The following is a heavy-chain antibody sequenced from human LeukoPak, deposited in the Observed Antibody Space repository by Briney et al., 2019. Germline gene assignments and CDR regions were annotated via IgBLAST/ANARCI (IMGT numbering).Heavy chain of an antibody. CDR2: ISSSGRHI. CDR1: GFIFSTYS. CDR3: ARGPSGYHNT. J-gene: IGHJ4*02. V-gene: IGHV3-21*01. D-gene: IGHD5-12*01. Sequence: GGSLRLSCAASGFIFSTYSMNWVRQAPGKGLEWVSSISSSGRHIYYADSVKGRFTISRDNSKNTLYLQMNSLRAEDTAVYYCARGPSGYHNTGGQGTLVTVSS.